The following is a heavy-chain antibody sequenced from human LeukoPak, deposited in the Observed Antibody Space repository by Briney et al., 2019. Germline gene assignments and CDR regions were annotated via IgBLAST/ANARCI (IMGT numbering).Heavy chain of an antibody. D-gene: IGHD5-12*01. J-gene: IGHJ4*02. V-gene: IGHV3-48*03. CDR2: ISRSGNSI. CDR3: ARPYSAYALDY. CDR1: GFTFSSYE. Sequence: GGSLRLSCAASGFTFSSYEMNRVRQAPGKGLEWLSYISRSGNSIFYADSVKGRFTISRDNAKNSLYLQMNSLRAEDTAVYYCARPYSAYALDYWGQGTLVTVSS.